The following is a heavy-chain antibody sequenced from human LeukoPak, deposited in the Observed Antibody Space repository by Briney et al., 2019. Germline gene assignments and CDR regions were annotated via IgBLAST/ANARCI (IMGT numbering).Heavy chain of an antibody. V-gene: IGHV4-4*07. D-gene: IGHD1-26*01. CDR3: ARDTGASAHASCYGMDV. J-gene: IGHJ6*01. Sequence: TLSLTCTVSGGSISSYYWSWIRQPAAKGLEWIGRIYTSGSTNYNPSLKSGDTMSVDAHKNQFSLKLSSVTAADTAVYYCARDTGASAHASCYGMDVWGQGSTVTVSP. CDR2: IYTSGST. CDR1: GGSISSYY.